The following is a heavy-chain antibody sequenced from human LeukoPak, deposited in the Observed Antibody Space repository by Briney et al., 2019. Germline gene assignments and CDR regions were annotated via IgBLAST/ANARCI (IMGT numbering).Heavy chain of an antibody. CDR3: ARLDSGYGKYYFDY. Sequence: SETLSLTCTVSGGSISGYHWSWIRQPPGKGLEWIGYIYHRGSTNYNSSLKSRVSISVDTSKNQFYLKLTSVTAADTAVYYCARLDSGYGKYYFDYWGQGTLVTVSS. D-gene: IGHD5-12*01. J-gene: IGHJ4*02. CDR2: IYHRGST. CDR1: GGSISGYH. V-gene: IGHV4-59*08.